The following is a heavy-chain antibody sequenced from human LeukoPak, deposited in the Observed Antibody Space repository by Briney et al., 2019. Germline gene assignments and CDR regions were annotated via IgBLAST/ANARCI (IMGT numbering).Heavy chain of an antibody. CDR1: GFTFSSYW. CDR3: ARDIFYYSYYGMDV. V-gene: IGHV3-7*01. D-gene: IGHD2-15*01. CDR2: IKQDGSEK. Sequence: GGSLRLSCAASGFTFSSYWMSWVRQAPGKGLEWVANIKQDGSEKYYVDSVKGRFTISRDNAKNSLYLQMNSLIAEDTAVYYCARDIFYYSYYGMDVWGQGTTVTVSS. J-gene: IGHJ6*02.